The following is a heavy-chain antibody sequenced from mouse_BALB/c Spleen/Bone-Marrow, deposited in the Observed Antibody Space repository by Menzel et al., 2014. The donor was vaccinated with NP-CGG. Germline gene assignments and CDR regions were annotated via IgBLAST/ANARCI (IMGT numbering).Heavy chain of an antibody. V-gene: IGHV1-9*01. CDR1: GYTFSSYW. J-gene: IGHJ1*01. CDR3: ARGGGRGGYWYFDV. D-gene: IGHD3-3*01. CDR2: ILPGSGST. Sequence: QVQLQQSGAELMKPGASVKISCKATGYTFSSYWIEWVKQRPGHGLEWIGEILPGSGSTNYNEKFKGKATFTADTSSNTDYMQLSSLTSEDSAAFYGARGGGRGGYWYFDVWGAGTTVTVSS.